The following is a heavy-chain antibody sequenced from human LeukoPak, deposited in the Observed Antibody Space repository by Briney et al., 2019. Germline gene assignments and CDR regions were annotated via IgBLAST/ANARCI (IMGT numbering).Heavy chain of an antibody. J-gene: IGHJ4*02. D-gene: IGHD3-3*01. V-gene: IGHV4-39*01. CDR1: GGSISSSSYY. CDR3: ARHVRYDFWSGPPPLDY. CDR2: IYYSGSA. Sequence: SETLSLTCTVSGGSISSSSYYWGWIRQPPGKGLEWIGSIYYSGSAYYNPSLKSRVTISVDTSKNQFSLKLSSVTAADTAVYYCARHVRYDFWSGPPPLDYWGQGTLVTVSS.